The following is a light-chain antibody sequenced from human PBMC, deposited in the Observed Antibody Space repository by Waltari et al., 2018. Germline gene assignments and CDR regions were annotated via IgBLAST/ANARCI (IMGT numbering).Light chain of an antibody. Sequence: DVVMTQSPLSLPVTLGQPASISRRSSQSLVHSDGKTYLNWFHKRPGQSPRRLIYKVSNRDSGVPDRFSGSGSGTDFTLKISRVEAEDVGVYYCMQGTHWPWTFGQGTKVEIK. CDR3: MQGTHWPWT. CDR2: KVS. J-gene: IGKJ1*01. CDR1: QSLVHSDGKTY. V-gene: IGKV2-30*02.